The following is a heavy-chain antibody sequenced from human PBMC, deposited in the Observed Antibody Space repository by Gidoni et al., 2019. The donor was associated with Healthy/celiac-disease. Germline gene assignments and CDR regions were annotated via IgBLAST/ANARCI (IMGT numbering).Heavy chain of an antibody. CDR2: IIPIFGTA. J-gene: IGHJ6*02. V-gene: IGHV1-69*01. Sequence: QVQLVQSGAEVKKPGSSVKVACKASGGTFSSYAIRWVRQAPGQGLEWMGGIIPIFGTANYAQKFQGRVTITADESTSTAYMELSSLRSEDTAVYYCARDLGVVVPAPPFYYYGMDVWGQGTTVTVSS. D-gene: IGHD2-2*01. CDR1: GGTFSSYA. CDR3: ARDLGVVVPAPPFYYYGMDV.